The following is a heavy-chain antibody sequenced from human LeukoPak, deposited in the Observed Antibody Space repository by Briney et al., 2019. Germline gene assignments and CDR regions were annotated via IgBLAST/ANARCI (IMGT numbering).Heavy chain of an antibody. CDR2: IWYDGSNK. J-gene: IGHJ5*02. V-gene: IGHV3-33*01. CDR3: ARERGWLNDYNWFDP. D-gene: IGHD3-22*01. Sequence: GRSLRLSCAASGFTFSSYGMHWVRQAPGKGLEWVAVIWYDGSNKYYADSVKGRFTISRDNSKNTLYLQMNSLRAEDTAVYYRARERGWLNDYNWFDPWGQGTPVTVSS. CDR1: GFTFSSYG.